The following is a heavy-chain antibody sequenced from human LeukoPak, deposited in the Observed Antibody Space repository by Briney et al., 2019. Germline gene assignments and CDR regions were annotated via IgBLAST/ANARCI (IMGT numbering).Heavy chain of an antibody. Sequence: GGSLRLSYAASGFTFSSYSMNWVRQAPGKGLEWVSYISSSSSTIYYADSVKGRFTISRDNAKNSLYLQMNSLRAEDTAVYYCAKFVYYCSGGSCYSEAGSAFDIWGQGTMVTVSS. CDR3: AKFVYYCSGGSCYSEAGSAFDI. CDR2: ISSSSSTI. J-gene: IGHJ3*02. CDR1: GFTFSSYS. V-gene: IGHV3-48*04. D-gene: IGHD2-15*01.